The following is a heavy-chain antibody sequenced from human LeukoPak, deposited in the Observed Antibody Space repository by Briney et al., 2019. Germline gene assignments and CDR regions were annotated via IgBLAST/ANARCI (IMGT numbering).Heavy chain of an antibody. CDR3: AKTYSSGDY. CDR2: ISWNSGSI. J-gene: IGHJ4*02. Sequence: SLRLSCAASGFTFHDYAMHWVRQAPGKGLKWVSGISWNSGSIGYADSVKGRFTISRDNSKNTLYLQMNSLRAEDTAVYYCAKTYSSGDYWGQGTLVTVSS. CDR1: GFTFHDYA. D-gene: IGHD6-19*01. V-gene: IGHV3-9*01.